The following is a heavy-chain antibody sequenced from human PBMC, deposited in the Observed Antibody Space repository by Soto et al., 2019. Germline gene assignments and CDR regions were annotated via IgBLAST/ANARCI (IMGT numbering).Heavy chain of an antibody. Sequence: GGSLRLSCAASGFTFSSYAMSWVRQAPGKGLEWVSSISGRGGSTYYADSVKGRFTISRDNSKNTLYLQMNSLRAEDTAVYYCARNARYYDILTGYYTHYYYYDMDVWGKGTTVTGSS. CDR2: ISGRGGST. CDR1: GFTFSSYA. CDR3: ARNARYYDILTGYYTHYYYYDMDV. V-gene: IGHV3-23*01. J-gene: IGHJ6*03. D-gene: IGHD3-9*01.